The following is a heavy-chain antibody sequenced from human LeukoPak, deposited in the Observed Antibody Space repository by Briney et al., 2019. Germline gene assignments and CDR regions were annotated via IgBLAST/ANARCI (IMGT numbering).Heavy chain of an antibody. V-gene: IGHV1-24*01. J-gene: IGHJ6*04. CDR3: ATATQTRDCSSTSCYAGFGFYYYYGMDV. Sequence: ASVKVSCKVSGYTLTELSMHWVRQAPGKGLEWMGGFDPEDGETIYAQKFQGRVTMTEDTSTDTAYMELSSLRSEDTAVYYCATATQTRDCSSTSCYAGFGFYYYYGMDVWGKGTTVTVSS. CDR2: FDPEDGET. CDR1: GYTLTELS. D-gene: IGHD2-2*01.